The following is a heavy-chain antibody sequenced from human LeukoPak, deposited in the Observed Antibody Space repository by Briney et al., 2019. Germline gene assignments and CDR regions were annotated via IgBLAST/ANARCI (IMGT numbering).Heavy chain of an antibody. D-gene: IGHD2-21*01. CDR1: EFNFMSYS. CDR3: AGIPLDGRWYFDL. J-gene: IGHJ2*01. V-gene: IGHV3-30*04. CDR2: ISYDGSNI. Sequence: GGSLRLSCVASEFNFMSYSMQWVRPAPVKGLEWVAAISYDGSNIYYGYSVKGRFTSSTDNSTNTLDLQIDNLTTKDRAFYYGAGIPLDGRWYFDLWGRGTLATVSS.